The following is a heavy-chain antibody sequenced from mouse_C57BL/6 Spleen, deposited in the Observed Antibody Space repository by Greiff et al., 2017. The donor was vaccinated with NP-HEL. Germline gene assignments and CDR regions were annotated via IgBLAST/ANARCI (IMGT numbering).Heavy chain of an antibody. CDR1: GFNIKDDY. D-gene: IGHD4-1*01. CDR3: TNWDVAMDY. Sequence: VQLKQSGAELVRPGASVKLSCTASGFNIKDDYMHWVKQRPEQGLEWIGWIDPENGDTEYASKFQGKATITADTSSNTAYLQLSSLNSEDTDVYYCTNWDVAMDYWGQGTSVTVSS. J-gene: IGHJ4*01. V-gene: IGHV14-4*01. CDR2: IDPENGDT.